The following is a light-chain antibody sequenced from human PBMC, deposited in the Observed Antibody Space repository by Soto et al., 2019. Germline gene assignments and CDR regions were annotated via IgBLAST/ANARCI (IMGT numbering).Light chain of an antibody. CDR3: QQYNNWPPIS. CDR2: AAS. V-gene: IGKV3-15*01. J-gene: IGKJ5*01. Sequence: EIVMTQSPATLSVSPGESATLSCRASQSVNSNLAWYQQKPGQAPRLLIYAASTRATGVPVRLSGSGSGTEFTLTISTLQSEDFAIYYCQQYNNWPPISFGQGTRLEIK. CDR1: QSVNSN.